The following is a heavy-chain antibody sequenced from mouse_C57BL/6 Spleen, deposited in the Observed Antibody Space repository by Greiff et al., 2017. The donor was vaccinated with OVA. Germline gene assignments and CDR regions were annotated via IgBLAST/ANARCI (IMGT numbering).Heavy chain of an antibody. J-gene: IGHJ4*01. CDR1: GFTFSDYG. CDR2: ISSGSSTI. Sequence: EVMLVESGGGLVKPGGSLKLSCAASGFTFSDYGMHWVRQAPEKGLEWVAYISSGSSTIYYADTVKGRFTISRDNAKNTLFLQMTSLRSEDTAMYYCAREGDGYYAMDYWGQGTSVTVSS. CDR3: AREGDGYYAMDY. D-gene: IGHD2-3*01. V-gene: IGHV5-17*01.